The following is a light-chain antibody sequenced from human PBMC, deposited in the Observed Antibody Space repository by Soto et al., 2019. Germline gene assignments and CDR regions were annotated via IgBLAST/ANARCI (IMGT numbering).Light chain of an antibody. J-gene: IGLJ1*01. CDR2: DGS. CDR3: SSYTSSSTYV. V-gene: IGLV2-14*03. CDR1: SSDVGGYNY. Sequence: QSALTQPASVSGSPGQSITISCTGTSSDVGGYNYVSWYQHHPGKAPKLMIYDGSNRPSGVSNRFSGSKSGNTASLTISGLQAEDEADYYCSSYTSSSTYVFGTGTQLTVL.